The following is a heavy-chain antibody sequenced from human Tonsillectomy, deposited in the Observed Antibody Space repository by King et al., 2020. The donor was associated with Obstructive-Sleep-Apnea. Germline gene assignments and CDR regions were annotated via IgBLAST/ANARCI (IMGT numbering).Heavy chain of an antibody. V-gene: IGHV1-8*01. CDR2: MNPNSGNT. J-gene: IGHJ4*02. CDR3: ARGGRYYDSSGYYFTYFDY. D-gene: IGHD3-22*01. CDR1: GYIFTSYD. Sequence: VQLVQSGAEVKKPGASVKVSCKASGYIFTSYDINWVRQATGQGLEWIGWMNPNSGNTGYAQKFQGRVTMTRNTSISSAYLELSSLRSEDTAVYYCARGGRYYDSSGYYFTYFDYWGQGTLVTVSS.